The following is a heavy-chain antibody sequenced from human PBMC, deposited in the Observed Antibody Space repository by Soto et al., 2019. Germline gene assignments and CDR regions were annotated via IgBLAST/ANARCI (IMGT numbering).Heavy chain of an antibody. Sequence: GGSLRLSCAASGFTFFSYGMHWVRQAPGKGLEWVAVISYDGSNKYYADSVKGRFTVSRDNSKNTFYLQMNSLRGDDTALYYCARAIETAMDPCDYWGQGALVTVS. J-gene: IGHJ4*02. D-gene: IGHD5-18*01. CDR1: GFTFFSYG. CDR3: ARAIETAMDPCDY. CDR2: ISYDGSNK. V-gene: IGHV3-30*03.